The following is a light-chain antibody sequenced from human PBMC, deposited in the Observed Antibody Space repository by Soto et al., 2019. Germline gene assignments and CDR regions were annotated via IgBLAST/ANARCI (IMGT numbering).Light chain of an antibody. V-gene: IGKV1-27*01. CDR2: AAS. Sequence: DIQITNPPSSLSASLGARVTIICRAGLPISNYLAWYQQKPGKIPNLLIYAASTLQAGVPSRFSGSGSGTDFTLTISSLQPEDVAAYYCQKYNSAPLTFGGGTKVEIK. J-gene: IGKJ4*01. CDR1: LPISNY. CDR3: QKYNSAPLT.